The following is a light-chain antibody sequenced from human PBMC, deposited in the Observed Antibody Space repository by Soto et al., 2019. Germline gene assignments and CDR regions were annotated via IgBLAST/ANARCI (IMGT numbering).Light chain of an antibody. Sequence: DIQMTQSPSSLSASVGDRVTITWRASQTIIRYLNWYQQKPGSAPNLLIYAASSLQSGVPSRFSGSGSGTEFTLTISSLQPEDFATYYCQQSYSTLFTFGPGTKVEIK. J-gene: IGKJ3*01. CDR2: AAS. CDR1: QTIIRY. V-gene: IGKV1-39*01. CDR3: QQSYSTLFT.